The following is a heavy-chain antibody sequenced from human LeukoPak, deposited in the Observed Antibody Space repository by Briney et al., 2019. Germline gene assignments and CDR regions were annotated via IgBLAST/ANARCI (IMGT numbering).Heavy chain of an antibody. CDR3: ATNPPMVRGVMSDY. CDR1: GYTLTELS. J-gene: IGHJ4*02. Sequence: ASVKVSCKVSGYTLTELSMHWVRQAPGKGLEWMGGFDPEDGETIYAQEFQGRVTMTEDTSTDTAYMELSSLRSEDTAVYYCATNPPMVRGVMSDYWGQGTLVTVSS. V-gene: IGHV1-24*01. D-gene: IGHD3-10*01. CDR2: FDPEDGET.